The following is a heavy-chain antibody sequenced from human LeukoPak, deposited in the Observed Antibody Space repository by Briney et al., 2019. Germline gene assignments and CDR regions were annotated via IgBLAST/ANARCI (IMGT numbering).Heavy chain of an antibody. CDR3: ARGRRVRGVIISYNWFDP. J-gene: IGHJ5*02. CDR1: GGSFSGYY. D-gene: IGHD3-10*01. V-gene: IGHV4-34*01. CDR2: INHSGST. Sequence: SETLSLTCAVYGGSFSGYYWSWIRQPPGKGPEWIGEINHSGSTNYNPSLKSRVTISVDTSKNQFSLKLSSVTAADTAVYYCARGRRVRGVIISYNWFDPWGQGTLVTVSS.